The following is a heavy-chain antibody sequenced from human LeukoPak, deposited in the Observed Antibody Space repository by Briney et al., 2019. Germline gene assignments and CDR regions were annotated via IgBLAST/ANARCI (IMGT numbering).Heavy chain of an antibody. CDR1: GFTLSSYS. CDR3: ARDALPRGSTPMV. Sequence: PGGSLRLSCAASGFTLSSYSTNSVRQAPGKGLEWVSSISSSSSYIYYADSVKGRFTISRDNAKNSLYLQMNSLRAEDTAVYYCARDALPRGSTPMVWGQGTLVTVSS. V-gene: IGHV3-21*01. CDR2: ISSSSSYI. D-gene: IGHD3-10*01. J-gene: IGHJ4*02.